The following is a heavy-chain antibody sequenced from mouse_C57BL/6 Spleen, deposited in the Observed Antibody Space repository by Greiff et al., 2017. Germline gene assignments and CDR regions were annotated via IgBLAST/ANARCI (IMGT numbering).Heavy chain of an antibody. V-gene: IGHV1-84*01. D-gene: IGHD2-1*01. CDR1: GYTFTDYY. Sequence: QVQLQQSGPELVKPGASVKISCKASGYTFTDYYINWVQQRPGQGLEWLGWISPGSGHTKSNEKFKGTATLTVETSSSKANMQHSSLTYEDSAVYFCARSGYGNYVWFAYWGQGTLVTVSA. CDR3: ARSGYGNYVWFAY. J-gene: IGHJ3*01. CDR2: ISPGSGHT.